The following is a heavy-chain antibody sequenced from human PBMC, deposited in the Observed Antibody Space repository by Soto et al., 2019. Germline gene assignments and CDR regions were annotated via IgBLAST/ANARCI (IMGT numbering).Heavy chain of an antibody. V-gene: IGHV4-34*01. D-gene: IGHD2-2*01. CDR1: GGSFSGYY. Sequence: SETLSLTCAVYGGSFSGYYWSWIRQPPGKGLEWIGEINHSGSTNYNPSLKSRVTISVDTSKNQFSLKLSSVTAADTAVYYCARGGRYCSSTSCYPPYYYYYMDVWGKGTTVT. J-gene: IGHJ6*03. CDR2: INHSGST. CDR3: ARGGRYCSSTSCYPPYYYYYMDV.